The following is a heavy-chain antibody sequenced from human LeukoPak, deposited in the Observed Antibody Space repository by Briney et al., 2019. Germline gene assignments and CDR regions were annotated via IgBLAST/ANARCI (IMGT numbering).Heavy chain of an antibody. D-gene: IGHD3-3*01. J-gene: IGHJ4*02. CDR3: TTGFRGRDY. CDR1: GFTFSNAW. CDR2: IKGKTDGGTT. V-gene: IGHV3-15*01. Sequence: GGSLRLSCSASGFTFSNAWMSWVRQAPGKGLEWVGRIKGKTDGGTTDYAAPVKGRFTISRDDSKNTLYLQMNSLKTEDTAVYYCTTGFRGRDYWGQGTLVTVSS.